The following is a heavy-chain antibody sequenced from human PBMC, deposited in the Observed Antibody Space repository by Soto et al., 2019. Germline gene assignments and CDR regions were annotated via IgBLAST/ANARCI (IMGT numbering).Heavy chain of an antibody. J-gene: IGHJ4*02. V-gene: IGHV3-30*18. CDR1: GFTFSSYG. CDR3: AKGGPMVRGPRGYFDY. D-gene: IGHD3-10*01. Sequence: QVQLVESGGGVVQPGRSLRLSCAASGFTFSSYGMHWVRQAPGTGLEWVAVISYDGSNKYYADSVKGRCTISRDNSKNTLYLQMNSLRAEDTAVYYCAKGGPMVRGPRGYFDYWGQGTLVTVSS. CDR2: ISYDGSNK.